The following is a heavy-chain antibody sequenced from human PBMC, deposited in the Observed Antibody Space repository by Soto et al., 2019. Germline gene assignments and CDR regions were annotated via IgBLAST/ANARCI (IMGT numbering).Heavy chain of an antibody. CDR3: AREDRGYSGYAFDY. CDR1: GGTFSSYT. CDR2: IIPILGIA. D-gene: IGHD5-12*01. J-gene: IGHJ4*02. V-gene: IGHV1-69*04. Sequence: SVKVSCKASGGTFSSYTISWVRQAPGQGLEWMGRIIPILGIANYAQKFQGRVTITADKSTSTAYMELSSLRSEDTAVYYCAREDRGYSGYAFDYWGQGTLVTVSS.